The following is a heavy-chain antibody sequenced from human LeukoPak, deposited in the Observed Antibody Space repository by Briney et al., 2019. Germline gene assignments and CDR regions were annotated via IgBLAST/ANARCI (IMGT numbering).Heavy chain of an antibody. CDR1: GFTFNSNP. J-gene: IGHJ4*02. D-gene: IGHD3-22*01. CDR3: ARKGGSGYSADY. Sequence: GGSLRLSGAASGFTFNSNPMNWVRQAPGKGLEWVSYISSTSNTISYADSVKGRFTISRDNAKNSLFLQMNSLRAEDTAVYYCARKGGSGYSADYWGQGTLVTVSS. V-gene: IGHV3-48*04. CDR2: ISSTSNTI.